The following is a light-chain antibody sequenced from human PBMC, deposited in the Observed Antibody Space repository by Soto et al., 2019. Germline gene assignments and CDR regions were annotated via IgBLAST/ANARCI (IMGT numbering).Light chain of an antibody. CDR1: QSISYSSINKNY. Sequence: DIVMTQSPDSLALSLGERATIHCKSSQSISYSSINKNYLAWYKQRPGQPPKVLFYWASTRQSGVPDRLSASGSGTDFTLIITSLQEEDVEVYYCQQYFSSPLTFGVGTKVDI. CDR3: QQYFSSPLT. V-gene: IGKV4-1*01. CDR2: WAS. J-gene: IGKJ4*01.